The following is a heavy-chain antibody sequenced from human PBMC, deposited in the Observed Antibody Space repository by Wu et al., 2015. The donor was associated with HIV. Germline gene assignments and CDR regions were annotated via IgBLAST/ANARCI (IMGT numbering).Heavy chain of an antibody. Sequence: QVQLVQSGAEVKKPGSSVKVSCKASGGTFSSYAISWVRQAPGQGLEWMGGIIPMFEAAKYAQKFQGRVTITTDESMNIAYMELSSLRSEDTAVYYCARHTARGEVSPNYFYYYGMDVWGQGTTVTVSS. V-gene: IGHV1-69*05. CDR1: GGTFSSYA. D-gene: IGHD3-10*01. CDR3: ARHTARGEVSPNYFYYYGMDV. CDR2: IIPMFEAA. J-gene: IGHJ6*02.